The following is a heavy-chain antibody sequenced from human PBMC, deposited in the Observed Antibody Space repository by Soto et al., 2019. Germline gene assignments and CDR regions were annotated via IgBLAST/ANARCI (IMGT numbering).Heavy chain of an antibody. J-gene: IGHJ5*02. CDR1: GFIFNKTW. V-gene: IGHV3-15*07. Sequence: GGSLRLSCTASGFIFNKTWMNWVGQAPGKGLEWVGRIKSETDGGTTDYAAPVKGRFTISRDDSKNTLYLQMNSLKTEDTAMYYCAKLEATRTTWFAGPYNWFAPWGGGTLVTVSS. D-gene: IGHD3-10*01. CDR2: IKSETDGGTT. CDR3: AKLEATRTTWFAGPYNWFAP.